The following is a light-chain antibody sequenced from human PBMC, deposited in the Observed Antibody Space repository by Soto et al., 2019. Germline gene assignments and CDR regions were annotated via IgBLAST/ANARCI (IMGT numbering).Light chain of an antibody. CDR3: QQYTNWPRYI. Sequence: EIVMTQSPATLSLSPGERATLSCRASQSVSSNLAWYQQKPGQAPRLLIYGASTRATGIPARFSGSGSGTEFTLTISSLQSEDFAVYYCQQYTNWPRYIFGEGTKLVIK. CDR2: GAS. CDR1: QSVSSN. V-gene: IGKV3-15*01. J-gene: IGKJ2*01.